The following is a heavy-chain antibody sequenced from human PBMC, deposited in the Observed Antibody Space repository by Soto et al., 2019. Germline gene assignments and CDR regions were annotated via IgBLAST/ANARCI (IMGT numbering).Heavy chain of an antibody. J-gene: IGHJ3*02. V-gene: IGHV1-8*01. Sequence: QGLEWMGWMNPNSGNTGYAQKFQGRVTMTRNTSISTAYMELSSLRSEDTAVYYCAIADYDFWSSYFNPDAFAIWGQGTMVTVSS. CDR2: MNPNSGNT. CDR3: AIADYDFWSSYFNPDAFAI. D-gene: IGHD3-3*01.